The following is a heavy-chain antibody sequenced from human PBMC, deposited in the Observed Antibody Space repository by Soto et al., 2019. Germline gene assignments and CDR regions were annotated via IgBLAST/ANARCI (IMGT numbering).Heavy chain of an antibody. D-gene: IGHD2-21*01. CDR1: GCTFSSYG. J-gene: IGHJ6*02. V-gene: IGHV1-69*06. CDR2: SIPVFNTA. Sequence: QVQLVQSGPEVKKPGSSVKVSCMASGCTFSSYGISWVRQAPGQGLEWMGGSIPVFNTANYAQKFDGRISITDDTSTNIAYMDLSSLSSEDTAVYYRARDRQRRMRVGDSPTLNRLDVWGQGTRVTVSS. CDR3: ARDRQRRMRVGDSPTLNRLDV.